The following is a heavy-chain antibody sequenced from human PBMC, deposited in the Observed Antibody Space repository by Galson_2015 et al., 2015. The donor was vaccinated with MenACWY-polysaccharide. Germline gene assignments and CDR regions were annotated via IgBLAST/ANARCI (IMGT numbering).Heavy chain of an antibody. J-gene: IGHJ6*02. CDR2: IYYSGST. D-gene: IGHD3-10*01. CDR1: GGSISSGDYY. CDR3: ARAAHYYGSGSRSRGYYYGMDV. Sequence: TLSLTCTVSGGSISSGDYYWSWIRQPPGKGLEWIGYIYYSGSTYYNPSLKSRVTISVDTSKNQFSLKLSSVTAADTAVYYCARAAHYYGSGSRSRGYYYGMDVWGQGTTVTVSS. V-gene: IGHV4-30-4*01.